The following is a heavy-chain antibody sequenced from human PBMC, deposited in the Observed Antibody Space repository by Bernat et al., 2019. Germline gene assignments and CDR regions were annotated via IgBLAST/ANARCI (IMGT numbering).Heavy chain of an antibody. J-gene: IGHJ4*02. Sequence: EVQLVQSGAEVKKPGESLKISCKGSGYSFTSYWIGWVRQIPGKGLEWMGIIYPGDSDTRYSPSFQGQVTISADKSISTAYLQWSSLKASDTAMYYCATSSGPYDYVWGSYRYTNYFDYWGQGTLVTVSS. CDR2: IYPGDSDT. V-gene: IGHV5-51*03. CDR1: GYSFTSYW. CDR3: ATSSGPYDYVWGSYRYTNYFDY. D-gene: IGHD3-16*02.